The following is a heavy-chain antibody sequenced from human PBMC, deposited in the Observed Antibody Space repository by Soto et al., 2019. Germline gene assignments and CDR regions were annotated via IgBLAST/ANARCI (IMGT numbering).Heavy chain of an antibody. V-gene: IGHV3-23*01. CDR1: GFPFSSYA. D-gene: IGHD3-10*01. CDR2: ISGSGGST. J-gene: IGHJ4*02. Sequence: GGSLRLSCAASGFPFSSYAMTWVRQAPGKGLEWVSLISGSGGSTYYADSVKGRFTISRDNSRDTLYLQMNSLRAEDTAVYYCAKDRDDDYVDYCGQGTLVTVSS. CDR3: AKDRDDDYVDY.